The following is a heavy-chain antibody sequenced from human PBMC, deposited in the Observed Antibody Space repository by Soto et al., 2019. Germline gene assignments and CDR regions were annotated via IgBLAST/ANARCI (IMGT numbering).Heavy chain of an antibody. J-gene: IGHJ4*02. CDR2: INPKSDVT. Sequence: QVQLVQSGAEVKKPGASVKVSCKASGYTFNSYYIHWVRQAPGQGLEWMGWINPKSDVTGYAQSFQGRVTMTRDMSMTTAYMDLTRLRSDDTAVYYCVRVGLNRNYDFDFWGQGTLITVSS. CDR1: GYTFNSYY. V-gene: IGHV1-2*02. CDR3: VRVGLNRNYDFDF. D-gene: IGHD3-16*01.